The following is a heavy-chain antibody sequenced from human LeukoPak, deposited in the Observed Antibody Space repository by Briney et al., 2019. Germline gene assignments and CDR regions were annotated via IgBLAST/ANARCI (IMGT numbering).Heavy chain of an antibody. Sequence: GSLRLSCAASGFTFNNYAMSWVRQAPGMGLEWRSYVSGSGGATYYAASVKGRFTISRDNSKNTVYLQMGSLRAEDTAVYYCAKNRGGTYKYYMDVWGNGTTVTVSS. J-gene: IGHJ6*03. D-gene: IGHD1-1*01. CDR2: VSGSGGAT. CDR1: GFTFNNYA. V-gene: IGHV3-23*01. CDR3: AKNRGGTYKYYMDV.